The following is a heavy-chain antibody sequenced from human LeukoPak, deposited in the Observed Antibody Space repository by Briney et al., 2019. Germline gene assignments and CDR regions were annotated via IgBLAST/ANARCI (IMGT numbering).Heavy chain of an antibody. V-gene: IGHV5-51*01. CDR2: IYPGDSDT. CDR3: SKVMSATGGAFDI. Sequence: GESLKISCKTSGYSFTNYWIAWVRQVPGKGLEWMGIIYPGDSDTRYSPSFQGQVTISADKSIITACLQWSSLKASDTAIYYCSKVMSATGGAFDIWGQGTTVTVSS. CDR1: GYSFTNYW. D-gene: IGHD2-15*01. J-gene: IGHJ3*02.